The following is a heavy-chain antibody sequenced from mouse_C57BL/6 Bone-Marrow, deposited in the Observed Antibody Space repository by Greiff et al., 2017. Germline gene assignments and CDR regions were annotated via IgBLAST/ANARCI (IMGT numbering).Heavy chain of an antibody. Sequence: EVMLVESGGDLVKPGGSLKLSCAASGFTFSSYGMSWVRQTPDKRLEWVATISGGGGYTYYPDSVKGRFTISRDNAKNTLYLQMSSLKSEDTAVDSGSRHGRIYYGYDEGDYWGQGTTLTVSS. D-gene: IGHD2-2*01. CDR1: GFTFSSYG. J-gene: IGHJ2*01. CDR3: SRHGRIYYGYDEGDY. CDR2: ISGGGGYT. V-gene: IGHV5-6*01.